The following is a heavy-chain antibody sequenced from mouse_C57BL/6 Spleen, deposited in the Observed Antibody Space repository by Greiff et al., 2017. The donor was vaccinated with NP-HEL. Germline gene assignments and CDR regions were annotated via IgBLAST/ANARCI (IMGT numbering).Heavy chain of an antibody. Sequence: EVKLVESEGGLVQPGRSMKLSCTASGFTFSDYYMAWVRQVPEKGLEWVANINYDGSSTYYLDSLKSRFIISRDNAKNILYLQMSSLKSEDTATYHCARDRRGLDYWGQGTTLTVSS. J-gene: IGHJ2*01. CDR3: ARDRRGLDY. CDR1: GFTFSDYY. D-gene: IGHD3-3*01. V-gene: IGHV5-16*01. CDR2: INYDGSST.